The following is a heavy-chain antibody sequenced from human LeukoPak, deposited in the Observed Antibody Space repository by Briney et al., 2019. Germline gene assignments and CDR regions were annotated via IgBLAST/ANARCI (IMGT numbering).Heavy chain of an antibody. CDR2: IWYDGISK. D-gene: IGHD6-13*01. V-gene: IGHV3-33*06. Sequence: GRSLRLSCAASGFSFGSFAMHWVRQAPGKGLEWVAIIWYDGISKYYADSVKGRFTISRDNSENTLYLQMNGLTAGDTAVYYCAKTVSNWYLAYWGQGTLVTVSS. J-gene: IGHJ4*02. CDR1: GFSFGSFA. CDR3: AKTVSNWYLAY.